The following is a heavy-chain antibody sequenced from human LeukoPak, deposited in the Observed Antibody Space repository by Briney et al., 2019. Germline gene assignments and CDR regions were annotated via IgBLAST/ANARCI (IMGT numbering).Heavy chain of an antibody. J-gene: IGHJ6*02. Sequence: GGSLRLSCAASGFTFSSYAMSWVRQAPGKGLEWVSAISSSGRFIYNADSETGRFTISRDNAENTLYLQMNGLRAEDTAVYYCARDRGEIPLNYYGMDVWGQGTTVTVS. CDR2: ISSSGRFI. CDR3: ARDRGEIPLNYYGMDV. V-gene: IGHV3-21*06. CDR1: GFTFSSYA. D-gene: IGHD1-26*01.